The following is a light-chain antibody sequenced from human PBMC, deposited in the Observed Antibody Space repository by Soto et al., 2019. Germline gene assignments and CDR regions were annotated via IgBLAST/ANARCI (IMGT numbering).Light chain of an antibody. V-gene: IGKV3-20*01. Sequence: EIVLTQSPGTLSLSPGERATLSCMASQSLTNSFIAWYQQKPGQAPRLLIYDTSSRATGIPDRFSGSGSGTDFTLTISRLEPEDFAVYYCQQYGSSPTTFGQGTKVDIK. CDR2: DTS. CDR1: QSLTNSF. J-gene: IGKJ1*01. CDR3: QQYGSSPTT.